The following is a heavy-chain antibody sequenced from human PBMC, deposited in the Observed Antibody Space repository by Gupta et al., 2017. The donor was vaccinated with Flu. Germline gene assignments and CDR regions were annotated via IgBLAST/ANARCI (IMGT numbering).Heavy chain of an antibody. J-gene: IGHJ4*02. CDR1: SDYY. CDR2: ISSSGSTI. Sequence: SDYYMSWIRQAPGKGLEWVSYISSSGSTIYYADSVKGRFTISRDNAKNSLYLQMNSLRAEDTAVYYCARDLGGSSGWYYYWGQGTLVTVSS. CDR3: ARDLGGSSGWYYY. D-gene: IGHD6-19*01. V-gene: IGHV3-11*01.